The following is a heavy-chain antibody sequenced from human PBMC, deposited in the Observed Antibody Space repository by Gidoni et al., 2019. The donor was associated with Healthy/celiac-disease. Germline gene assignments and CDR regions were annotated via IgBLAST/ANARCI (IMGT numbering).Heavy chain of an antibody. CDR2: IYYSGST. CDR1: GVPISSYY. D-gene: IGHD6-6*01. V-gene: IGHV4-59*01. CDR3: ARDHSSSSYYYYMDV. J-gene: IGHJ6*03. Sequence: QVQLQESGPGLVKPSETLSLTCTVYGVPISSYYWSWIRQPPGKGLEWIGYIYYSGSTNYNPSRKSRVTISVDTSKNQFSLKLSSVTAADTAVYYCARDHSSSSYYYYMDVWGKGTTVTVSS.